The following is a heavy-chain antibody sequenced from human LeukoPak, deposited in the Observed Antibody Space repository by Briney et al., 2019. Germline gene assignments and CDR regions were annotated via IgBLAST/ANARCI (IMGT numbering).Heavy chain of an antibody. V-gene: IGHV3-15*01. D-gene: IGHD3-10*01. J-gene: IGHJ4*02. CDR3: AKYRADRPNMVRGVIIPY. CDR1: GFTFSNAW. CDR2: IKSKTDGGTT. Sequence: GGSLRLSCAASGFTFSNAWMSWVRQAPGEGLEWVGRIKSKTDGGTTDYAAPVKGRFTISRDDSKNTLYLQMNSLKTEDTAVYYCAKYRADRPNMVRGVIIPYWGQGTLVTVSS.